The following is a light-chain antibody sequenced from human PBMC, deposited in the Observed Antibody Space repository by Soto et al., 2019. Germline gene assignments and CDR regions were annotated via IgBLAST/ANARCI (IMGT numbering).Light chain of an antibody. CDR1: QSISSW. CDR3: HQYNSYSRT. J-gene: IGKJ1*01. V-gene: IGKV1-5*03. CDR2: KAT. Sequence: DIQMTQSPSTLSASVGDRATITCRASQSISSWLAWYQQKPGKAPKLLIYKATTLESGVPSRFSGSGYGTEFTLTISSLQPDDFATYYCHQYNSYSRTFGQGTKVDIK.